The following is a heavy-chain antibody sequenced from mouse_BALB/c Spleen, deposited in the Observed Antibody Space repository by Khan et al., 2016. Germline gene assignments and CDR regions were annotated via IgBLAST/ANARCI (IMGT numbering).Heavy chain of an antibody. D-gene: IGHD2-3*01. CDR1: GFNIKDTY. Sequence: VQLQQSGAELVKPGASVKLSCTASGFNIKDTYMHWVKQRPEQGLEWIGRIDPANVNTKYDPKFQGKATITADTSSNTAYLQLSSLTSEDTAVYYCTSDGYYPYRGQGTTLTVSP. CDR2: IDPANVNT. CDR3: TSDGYYPY. J-gene: IGHJ2*01. V-gene: IGHV14-3*02.